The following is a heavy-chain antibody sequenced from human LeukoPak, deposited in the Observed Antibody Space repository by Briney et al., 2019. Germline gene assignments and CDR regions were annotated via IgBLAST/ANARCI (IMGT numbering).Heavy chain of an antibody. J-gene: IGHJ4*02. Sequence: ASVKVSCKASGYTFSNYGFSWVRQAPGQGLEWMGWNSVYNGNTNYAQKFQGRVTMTTDTSTGTAFMELRRLRSDDTAVYFCARDEGSGYDSLDYWGQGTLVTVSS. CDR2: NSVYNGNT. D-gene: IGHD5-12*01. CDR1: GYTFSNYG. CDR3: ARDEGSGYDSLDY. V-gene: IGHV1-18*01.